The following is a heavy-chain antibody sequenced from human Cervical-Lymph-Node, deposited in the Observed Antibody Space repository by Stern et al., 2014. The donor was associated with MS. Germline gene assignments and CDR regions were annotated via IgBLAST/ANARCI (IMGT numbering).Heavy chain of an antibody. Sequence: VHLVESGGGVVRPGRSLSLSCVASGFTFRTYAMHWVRQAPGKGLEWVAFVSYDGSQSNSTDSVKARFTISRDNSKNTLYLHMNSLRDEDTAVYFCARGGRGVGLEYWGQGALVTVSS. CDR2: VSYDGSQS. J-gene: IGHJ4*02. CDR3: ARGGRGVGLEY. D-gene: IGHD3-10*01. CDR1: GFTFRTYA. V-gene: IGHV3-30-3*01.